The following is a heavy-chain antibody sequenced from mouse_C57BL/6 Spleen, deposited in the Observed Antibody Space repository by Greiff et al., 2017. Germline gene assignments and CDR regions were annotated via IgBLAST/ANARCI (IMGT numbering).Heavy chain of an antibody. CDR1: GYTFTSYW. CDR2: IDPSDSYT. V-gene: IGHV1-59*01. D-gene: IGHD1-1*01. CDR3: ARMGTTGVGQDYFDY. J-gene: IGHJ2*01. Sequence: QVQLKQPGAELVRPGTSVKLSCKASGYTFTSYWMHWVKQRPGQGLAWIGVIDPSDSYTNYTQKFKGKATLTVDTSSSTAYMQLSSLTSEDSAVYYCARMGTTGVGQDYFDYWGQGTTLTVSS.